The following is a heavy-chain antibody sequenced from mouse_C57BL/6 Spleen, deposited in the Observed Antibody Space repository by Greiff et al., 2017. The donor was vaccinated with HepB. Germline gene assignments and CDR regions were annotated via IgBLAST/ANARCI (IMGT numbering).Heavy chain of an antibody. V-gene: IGHV5-17*01. D-gene: IGHD4-1*01. CDR2: ISSGSSTI. CDR3: ARITGNYFDY. J-gene: IGHJ2*01. Sequence: EVMLVESGGGLVKPGGSLKLSCAASGFTFSDYGMHWVRQAPEKGLEWVAYISSGSSTIYYADTVKGRFTISRDNAKNTLFLQMTSLRSEDTAMYYCARITGNYFDYWGQGTTLTVSS. CDR1: GFTFSDYG.